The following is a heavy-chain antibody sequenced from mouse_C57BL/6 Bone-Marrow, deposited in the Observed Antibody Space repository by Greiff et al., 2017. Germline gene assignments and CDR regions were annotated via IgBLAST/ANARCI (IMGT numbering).Heavy chain of an antibody. V-gene: IGHV1-69*01. D-gene: IGHD2-3*01. Sequence: QVQLQQPGAELVMPGASVKLSCKASGYTFTSYWMHWVKQRPGQGLEWIGEIDPSDSYTKYNQKFKGKSTLTVDKSSSTAYRQLSSLTSEDSAVYYCARGWLLPAMYYWGQGTSVTVSS. J-gene: IGHJ4*01. CDR2: IDPSDSYT. CDR1: GYTFTSYW. CDR3: ARGWLLPAMYY.